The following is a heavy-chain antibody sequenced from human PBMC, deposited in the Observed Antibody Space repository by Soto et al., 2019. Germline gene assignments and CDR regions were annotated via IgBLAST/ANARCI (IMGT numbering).Heavy chain of an antibody. CDR2: IYHTGTT. J-gene: IGHJ4*02. CDR3: ARGGYDFWSGYQFDY. V-gene: IGHV4-30-2*01. D-gene: IGHD3-3*01. CDR1: GGSINSGGYS. Sequence: SETLSLTCAVSGGSINSGGYSWTWIRQPPGKGLEWIGFIYHTGTTYYNPSLKSRVTISVDTSKNQLSLKLTSVTAADTAVYYCARGGYDFWSGYQFDYWGQGTRVTVSS.